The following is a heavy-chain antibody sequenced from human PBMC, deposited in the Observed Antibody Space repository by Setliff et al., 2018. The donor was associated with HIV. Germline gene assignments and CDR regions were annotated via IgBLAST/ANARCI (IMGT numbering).Heavy chain of an antibody. V-gene: IGHV3-7*03. D-gene: IGHD3-16*01. CDR1: GFTFSRYW. Sequence: LRLSCAASGFTFSRYWMSWVRQAPGKGLEWVANIKEDGSEKYYVDSVKGRFTVSRDNAENSVYLQMNGLRVDDTALYYCTRDGGEYWGEGTLVTVSS. J-gene: IGHJ4*02. CDR2: IKEDGSEK. CDR3: TRDGGEY.